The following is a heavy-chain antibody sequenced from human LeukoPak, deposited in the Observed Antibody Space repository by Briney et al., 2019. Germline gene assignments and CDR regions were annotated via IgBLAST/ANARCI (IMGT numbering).Heavy chain of an antibody. V-gene: IGHV4-34*01. J-gene: IGHJ6*03. Sequence: PSETLSLTCAVYGGSFSGYYWTWIRQAPGKGLEWIGEINPSGRISYNPSLKSRLTITVDASKNQFSLNLRSLTAADTAVYYCARGRQEVSMIVVVMTAVSYYLDVWGKGTTVTVS. CDR1: GGSFSGYY. CDR3: ARGRQEVSMIVVVMTAVSYYLDV. CDR2: INPSGRI. D-gene: IGHD3-22*01.